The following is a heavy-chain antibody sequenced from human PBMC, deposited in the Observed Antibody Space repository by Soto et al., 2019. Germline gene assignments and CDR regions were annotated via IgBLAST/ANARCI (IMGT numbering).Heavy chain of an antibody. CDR2: IIPISGAA. CDR1: GGTFSNYV. J-gene: IGHJ5*02. V-gene: IGHV1-69*06. CDR3: ARRHVSGTRIDWYAP. D-gene: IGHD1-26*01. Sequence: SVKVSCKASGGTFSNYVVNWVRQAPGQGLEWMGRIIPISGAANYAQKFQGRVTITADTSTSTSYMELSSLRSEDTAVYYCARRHVSGTRIDWYAPPGQGTLVLVSS.